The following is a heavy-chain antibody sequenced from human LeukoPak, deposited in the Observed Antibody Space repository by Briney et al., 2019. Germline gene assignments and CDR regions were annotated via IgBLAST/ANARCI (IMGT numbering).Heavy chain of an antibody. CDR2: INPNSGGT. Sequence: ASVKVSCKASGYTFTGYYIHWARQAPGQGLEWMGWINPNSGGTNYAQKFQGRVTMPRDTSISTAYMELSRLRSDDTAIYYCARSVGGYSDSSGYYSAGGFDIWGHGTMVTVSS. D-gene: IGHD3-22*01. CDR1: GYTFTGYY. J-gene: IGHJ3*02. V-gene: IGHV1-2*02. CDR3: ARSVGGYSDSSGYYSAGGFDI.